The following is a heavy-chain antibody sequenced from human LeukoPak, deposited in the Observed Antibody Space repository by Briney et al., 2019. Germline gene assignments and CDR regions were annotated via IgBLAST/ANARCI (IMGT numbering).Heavy chain of an antibody. J-gene: IGHJ4*02. V-gene: IGHV4-39*07. Sequence: SETLSLTCIVSGGSITSNGYYWAWIRQPPGMGLEWMVSIYQSGTTYYNPSLKSRVSMLIATSKNQFSLTLRSVTAADTAVYFCARGGTMVSTIGYWGQGILVTVSS. CDR2: IYQSGTT. CDR1: GGSITSNGYY. D-gene: IGHD4/OR15-4a*01. CDR3: ARGGTMVSTIGY.